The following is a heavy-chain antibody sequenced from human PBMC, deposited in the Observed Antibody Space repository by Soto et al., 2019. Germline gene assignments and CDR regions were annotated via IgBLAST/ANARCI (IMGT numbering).Heavy chain of an antibody. V-gene: IGHV3-23*01. CDR3: GKEADINGYHPDY. CDR2: ISGSGGST. J-gene: IGHJ4*02. CDR1: GFTFSSNA. D-gene: IGHD3-22*01. Sequence: PGGSLKLSCAASGFTFSSNAMSWVRQAPGKGLEWVSVISGSGGSTHYADSVKGRSTISRDNSKNTLYLQVNSLRAEDTAVYYCGKEADINGYHPDYWGQGTQVTVSS.